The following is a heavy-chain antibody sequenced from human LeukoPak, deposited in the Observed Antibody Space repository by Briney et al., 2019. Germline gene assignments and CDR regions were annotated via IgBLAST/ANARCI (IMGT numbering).Heavy chain of an antibody. CDR2: LDESGRP. D-gene: IGHD2-15*01. CDR1: GGSTRSGRHH. CDR3: ARDLGGYPFFMDV. V-gene: IGHV4-39*07. J-gene: IGHJ6*03. Sequence: SETLSLTCSVSGGSTRSGRHHWAWVRQPPGKGLEFIGSLDESGRPYYNAPLKGRVTISEDSSGKQFSLNLSSVTAADTAVYYCARDLGGYPFFMDVWGRGTTVIVSS.